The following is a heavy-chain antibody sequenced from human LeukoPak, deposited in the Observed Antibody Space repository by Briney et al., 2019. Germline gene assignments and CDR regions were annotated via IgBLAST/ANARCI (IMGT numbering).Heavy chain of an antibody. CDR1: GASISSYY. CDR2: IYYSGNT. Sequence: SETLSLTCTVSGASISSYYWNWIRQPPGKGLEWIRYIYYSGNTNYNPSLKSRVTISIDTSKNQFSLKLSSLTAADTAVYYCARVGYSYGNDYWGQGTLVTVSS. J-gene: IGHJ4*02. D-gene: IGHD5-18*01. CDR3: ARVGYSYGNDY. V-gene: IGHV4-59*01.